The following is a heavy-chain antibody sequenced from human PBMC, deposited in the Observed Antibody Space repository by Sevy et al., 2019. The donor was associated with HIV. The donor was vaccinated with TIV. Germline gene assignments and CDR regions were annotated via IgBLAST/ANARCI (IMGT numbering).Heavy chain of an antibody. D-gene: IGHD6-19*01. CDR2: INPNSFGK. V-gene: IGHV1-2*06. Sequence: ASVKVPCKPSGYTFSDYYIHWVRQAPGQGLEWMGRINPNSFGKKYAQNFQDRVTVTRDMSISTVTIYMELSSLTSDTTAIYYCASTKSAKAGDWFDPWGQGTQVTVSS. CDR3: ASTKSAKAGDWFDP. J-gene: IGHJ5*02. CDR1: GYTFSDYY.